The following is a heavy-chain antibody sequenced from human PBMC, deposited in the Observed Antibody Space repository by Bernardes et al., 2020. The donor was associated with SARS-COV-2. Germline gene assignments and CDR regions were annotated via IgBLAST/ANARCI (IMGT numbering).Heavy chain of an antibody. CDR1: ARSIGSSY. J-gene: IGHJ2*01. V-gene: IGHV4-59*01. CDR3: ARDLSHLVRRGFDR. Sequence: SETMSLTCTLSARSIGSSYCACIRQPPGKGLAWVGLIFYIGTTNYNPTLKSRVTISVDRSQNQFSLNLSSVTPADTAVYYCARDLSHLVRRGFDRGGRGTLVTVSS. CDR2: IFYIGTT. D-gene: IGHD3-10*01.